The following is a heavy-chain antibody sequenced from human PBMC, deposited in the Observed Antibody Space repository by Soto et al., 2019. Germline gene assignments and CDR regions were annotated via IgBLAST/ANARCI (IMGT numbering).Heavy chain of an antibody. D-gene: IGHD3-3*01. Sequence: SVKVSCKASGGTFSSYAIIWVRQAPGQGLEWVGGIIPIFGTANYAQKFQGRVTITADESTSTAYMELSSLRSEDTAVYYCARVGVGITIFGVARPTYYYYGMDVWGQGTTVTVS. V-gene: IGHV1-69*13. CDR1: GGTFSSYA. CDR3: ARVGVGITIFGVARPTYYYYGMDV. CDR2: IIPIFGTA. J-gene: IGHJ6*02.